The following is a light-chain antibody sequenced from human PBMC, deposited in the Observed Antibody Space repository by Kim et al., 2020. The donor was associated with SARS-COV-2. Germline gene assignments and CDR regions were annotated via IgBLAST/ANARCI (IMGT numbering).Light chain of an antibody. CDR1: SLRTYY. J-gene: IGLJ2*01. Sequence: SSELTQDPAVSVALGQTVRITCQGDSLRTYYTTGVQQKPGQAPIVVFYGKNNRPSGIPDRFSGSSSGNTASLTITATQAGDEADYYCNSRDNNDNVLFGG. CDR3: NSRDNNDNVL. CDR2: GKN. V-gene: IGLV3-19*01.